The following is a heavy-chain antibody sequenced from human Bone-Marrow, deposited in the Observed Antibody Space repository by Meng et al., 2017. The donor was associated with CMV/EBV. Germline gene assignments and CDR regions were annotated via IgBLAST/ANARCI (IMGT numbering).Heavy chain of an antibody. D-gene: IGHD3-3*01. V-gene: IGHV4-38-2*02. Sequence: SETLSLTCTVSGYSISSGYYWGWIRQPPGKGVEWFGSIYHSGSTYYNPSLKSRVTISVDTSKNQSSLKLSSVTDADTAVYYSARVRSDYDFWSGYYSVLWYFDYWGQGTLVTVSS. CDR1: GYSISSGYY. J-gene: IGHJ4*02. CDR2: IYHSGST. CDR3: ARVRSDYDFWSGYYSVLWYFDY.